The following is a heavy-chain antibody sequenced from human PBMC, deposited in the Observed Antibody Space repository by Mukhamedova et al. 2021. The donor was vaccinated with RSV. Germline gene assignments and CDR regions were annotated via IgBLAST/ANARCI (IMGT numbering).Heavy chain of an antibody. Sequence: VSAISGSGGSTYYADSVKGRFTISRDNSKNTLYLQMNSLRAEDTAVYYCAKGSYYDFSSGPPSYYFDYWGQGTLVTVSS. V-gene: IGHV3-23*01. CDR3: AKGSYYDFSSGPPSYYFDY. CDR2: ISGSGGST. D-gene: IGHD3-3*01. J-gene: IGHJ4*02.